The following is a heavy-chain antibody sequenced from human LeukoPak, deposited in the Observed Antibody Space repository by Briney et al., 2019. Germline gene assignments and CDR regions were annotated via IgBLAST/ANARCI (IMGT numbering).Heavy chain of an antibody. CDR3: AKVLAGYYAPFDY. D-gene: IGHD3-9*01. V-gene: IGHV3-23*01. J-gene: IGHJ4*02. Sequence: GGSLRLSCAASGFTFSSYSMNWVRQAPGKGLEWVSTISNSGANAYYADSVKGRFTISRDNSKNTLYLQMHSLRAEDTALYYCAKVLAGYYAPFDYWGQGTLVTVSS. CDR1: GFTFSSYS. CDR2: ISNSGANA.